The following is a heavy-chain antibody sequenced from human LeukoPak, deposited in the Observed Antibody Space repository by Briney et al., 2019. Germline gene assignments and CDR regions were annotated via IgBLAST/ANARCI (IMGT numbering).Heavy chain of an antibody. Sequence: SETLSLTCTVSGGSISGYYWGWIRQPPGKGLEWIGYVYFSGSINYNPSLKSRVTISVDTSKNQFSLKLNSVAAADTAVYYCARHYDFWSGPDYWGQGTLVTISS. CDR3: ARHYDFWSGPDY. CDR1: GGSISGYY. CDR2: VYFSGSI. J-gene: IGHJ4*02. V-gene: IGHV4-59*08. D-gene: IGHD3-3*01.